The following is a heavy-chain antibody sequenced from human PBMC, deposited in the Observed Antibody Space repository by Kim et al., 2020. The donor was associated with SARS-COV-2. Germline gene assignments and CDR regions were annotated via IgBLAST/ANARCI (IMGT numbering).Heavy chain of an antibody. J-gene: IGHJ4*02. CDR2: IIPMFTTT. Sequence: SVKVSCKASGGSFSSFAITWVRQAPGQGLEWMGGIIPMFTTTSLAQKFRGRLTITADEATTTAYMELRSLRSDDTAVYYCARRGSGHYFIFAFDYWCQG. D-gene: IGHD3-3*02. CDR3: ARRGSGHYFIFAFDY. V-gene: IGHV1-69*13. CDR1: GGSFSSFA.